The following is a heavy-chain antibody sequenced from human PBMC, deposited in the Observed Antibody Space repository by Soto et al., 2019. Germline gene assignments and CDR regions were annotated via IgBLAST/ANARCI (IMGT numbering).Heavy chain of an antibody. D-gene: IGHD3-10*01. CDR2: IYHSGST. CDR1: GGSISSGGYS. V-gene: IGHV4-30-2*01. CDR3: ARAYGSGSDWFDP. J-gene: IGHJ5*02. Sequence: SEALSLTCAVSGGSISSGGYSWSWIRQPPGKGLEWIGYIYHSGSTYYNPSLKSRVTISVDRSKNQFSLKLSSVTAADTAVYYCARAYGSGSDWFDPWGQGTLLALSP.